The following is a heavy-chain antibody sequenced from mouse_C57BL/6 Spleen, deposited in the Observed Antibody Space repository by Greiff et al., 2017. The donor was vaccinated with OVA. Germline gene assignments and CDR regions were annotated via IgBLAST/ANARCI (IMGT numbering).Heavy chain of an antibody. CDR1: GYTFTSYW. Sequence: QVQLQQPGAELVKPGASVKMSCKASGYTFTSYWITWVKQRPGQGLEWIGDIYPGSGSTNYNEKFKSKATLTVDTSASTAYMQLSSLTSEDSAVYYCARSGGSSYEDYWSQGTTLTVSS. D-gene: IGHD1-1*01. V-gene: IGHV1-55*01. CDR2: IYPGSGST. CDR3: ARSGGSSYEDY. J-gene: IGHJ2*01.